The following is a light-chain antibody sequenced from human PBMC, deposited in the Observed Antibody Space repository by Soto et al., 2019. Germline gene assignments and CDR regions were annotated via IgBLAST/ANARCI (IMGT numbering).Light chain of an antibody. V-gene: IGKV1-39*01. J-gene: IGKJ4*01. Sequence: DIQLTQSPSSLSASVGDRVSITCRTSQTISNYLNWYHHRPGQAPKLLIYSTSNLQGGVPSRFSGGGAGTEFTLTISSLQPEDCGSYSCQQTYNLPPTFGGGTRVQIK. CDR2: STS. CDR1: QTISNY. CDR3: QQTYNLPPT.